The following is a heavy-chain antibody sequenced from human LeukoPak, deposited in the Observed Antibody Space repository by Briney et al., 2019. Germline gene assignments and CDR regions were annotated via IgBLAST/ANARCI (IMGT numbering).Heavy chain of an antibody. J-gene: IGHJ5*02. D-gene: IGHD3-22*01. Sequence: SGGSLRLSCAASGFTFSSYGMHWVRQAPGKGLEWVAVISYDGSNKYYADSVKGRFTISRDNSKNTLYLQMNSLRAEDTAVYYCAKALQYYYDSSGYSTWGQGTLVTVSS. CDR1: GFTFSSYG. V-gene: IGHV3-30*18. CDR2: ISYDGSNK. CDR3: AKALQYYYDSSGYST.